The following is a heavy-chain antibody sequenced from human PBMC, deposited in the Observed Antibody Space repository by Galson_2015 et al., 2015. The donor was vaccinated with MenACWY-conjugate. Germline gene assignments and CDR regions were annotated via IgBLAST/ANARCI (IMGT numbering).Heavy chain of an antibody. CDR1: GFTFSAYY. CDR2: ISSNNRDT. J-gene: IGHJ6*02. Sequence: SLRLSCAASGFTFSAYYMSWIRHTPGKGLEWVSYISSNNRDTNYAESVRGRFTISRDNAKNLLYLQMNNLRAEDTAVYYCARGGVTILGVVLYGMDVWGQGTTVTVSS. D-gene: IGHD3-3*01. CDR3: ARGGVTILGVVLYGMDV. V-gene: IGHV3-11*06.